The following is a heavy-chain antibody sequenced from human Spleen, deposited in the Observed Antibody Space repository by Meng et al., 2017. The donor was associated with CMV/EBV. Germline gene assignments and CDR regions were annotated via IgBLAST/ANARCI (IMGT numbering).Heavy chain of an antibody. J-gene: IGHJ4*02. CDR1: GDSITNGGHW. D-gene: IGHD2-8*01. Sequence: GSLRLSCIVSGDSITNGGHWWGWIRQPPGKGLEWIANIYYTGITYYHPSLKSRVTISVDKSKNHVSLKLSSVTAAETAIYYCVRGMGGCPNGVCYLDFLFDYWGQGTLVTVSS. CDR3: VRGMGGCPNGVCYLDFLFDY. CDR2: IYYTGIT. V-gene: IGHV4-39*07.